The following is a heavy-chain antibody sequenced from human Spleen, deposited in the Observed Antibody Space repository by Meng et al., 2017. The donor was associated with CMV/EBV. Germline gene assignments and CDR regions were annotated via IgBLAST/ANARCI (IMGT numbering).Heavy chain of an antibody. J-gene: IGHJ3*02. CDR1: GFTFGDYA. CDR2: IRSKTYGGTT. CDR3: ARSRKYSYDTTGYYYVVSHSSDAFEI. D-gene: IGHD3-22*01. V-gene: IGHV3-49*04. Sequence: GESLKISCTASGFTFGDYAMSWVRQAPGKGLEWVGLIRSKTYGGTTEYAASVKGRFTISRDDSKSIAYLQMNSLQTEDTAVYYCARSRKYSYDTTGYYYVVSHSSDAFEIWGLGTMVTVSS.